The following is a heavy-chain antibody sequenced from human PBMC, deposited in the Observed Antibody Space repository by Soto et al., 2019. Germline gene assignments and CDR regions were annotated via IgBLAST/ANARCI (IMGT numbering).Heavy chain of an antibody. CDR3: TTDSYITSIIVRFDY. V-gene: IGHV3-30*03. J-gene: IGHJ4*01. CDR2: ISYDGSNK. CDR1: EFTFSSYG. D-gene: IGHD3-22*01. Sequence: PGGSLRLSCAPSEFTFSSYGMHSVRQAPGKGLEWVAVISYDGSNKYYADSVKGRFAISRDDSKNMVYLEMNSLQTEDTAIYYCTTDSYITSIIVRFDYWGHGTLVTVSS.